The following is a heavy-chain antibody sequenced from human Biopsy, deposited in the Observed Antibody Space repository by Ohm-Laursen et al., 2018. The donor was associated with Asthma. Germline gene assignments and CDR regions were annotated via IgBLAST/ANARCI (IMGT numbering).Heavy chain of an antibody. D-gene: IGHD2-2*01. Sequence: SVKVSCKSLGGTFNTYVIGWVRQAPGQGLEWMGGFNSFFGTTTYPQKFQDRVTITADDSTSTVYMELSSLRSEDTAVYYCARKAGSCISRTCYSLDFWGQGTLVTVSS. CDR3: ARKAGSCISRTCYSLDF. V-gene: IGHV1-69*13. J-gene: IGHJ4*02. CDR2: FNSFFGTT. CDR1: GGTFNTYV.